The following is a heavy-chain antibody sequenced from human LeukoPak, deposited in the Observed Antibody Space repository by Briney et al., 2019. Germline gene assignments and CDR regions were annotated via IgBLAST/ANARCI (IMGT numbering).Heavy chain of an antibody. CDR3: ATVGDSGYENY. Sequence: ASVKVSCKASGYTFTSYAMHWVRQAPGQRLEWMGWINAGNGNTKYSQKFQGRVTITADKSTSTAYMELSSLRSEDTAVYYCATVGDSGYENYWGQGTLVTVSS. D-gene: IGHD5-12*01. V-gene: IGHV1-3*01. J-gene: IGHJ4*02. CDR2: INAGNGNT. CDR1: GYTFTSYA.